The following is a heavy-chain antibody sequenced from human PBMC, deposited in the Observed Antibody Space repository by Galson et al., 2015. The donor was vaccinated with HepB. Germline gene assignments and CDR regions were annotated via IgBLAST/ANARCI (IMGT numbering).Heavy chain of an antibody. J-gene: IGHJ4*02. CDR3: AREGPMVRGVIYRYCFDY. CDR1: GGTFSSYA. V-gene: IGHV1-69*04. D-gene: IGHD3-10*01. Sequence: SCKASGGTFSSYAISWVRQAPGQGLEWMGRIIPILGIANYAQKFQGRVTITADKSTSTAYMELSSLRSEDTAVYYCAREGPMVRGVIYRYCFDYWGQGTLVTVSS. CDR2: IIPILGIA.